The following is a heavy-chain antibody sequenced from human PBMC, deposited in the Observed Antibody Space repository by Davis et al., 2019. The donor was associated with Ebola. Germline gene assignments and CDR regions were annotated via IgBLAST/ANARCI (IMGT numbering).Heavy chain of an antibody. V-gene: IGHV3-74*01. Sequence: HTGGSLRLSCAASGFTFSSYWMHWVRQAPGKGLVWVSLIKTDGSYTNYADSVKGRFAIFRDNAKNTLYLQMNSLRAEDTAVYYCARQHDPSTPAPGFWGQGTLVTVSS. CDR1: GFTFSSYW. J-gene: IGHJ4*02. CDR2: IKTDGSYT. D-gene: IGHD5/OR15-5a*01. CDR3: ARQHDPSTPAPGF.